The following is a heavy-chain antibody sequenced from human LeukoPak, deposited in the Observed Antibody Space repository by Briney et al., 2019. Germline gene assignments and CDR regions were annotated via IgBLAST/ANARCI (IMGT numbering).Heavy chain of an antibody. V-gene: IGHV5-51*01. CDR2: IFPGDSDT. CDR3: ARRGTTSYYYGMDV. Sequence: ASVKVSCKASGYTFTSYDINWVRQATGQGLEWMGIIFPGDSDTRYSPSFQGQVTISADKSISTAYLQWSSLKASDSAMYYCARRGTTSYYYGMDVWGQGTTVTVSS. J-gene: IGHJ6*02. D-gene: IGHD1-7*01. CDR1: GYTFTSYD.